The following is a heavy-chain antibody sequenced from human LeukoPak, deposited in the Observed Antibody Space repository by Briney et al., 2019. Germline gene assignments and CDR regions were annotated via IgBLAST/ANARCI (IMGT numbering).Heavy chain of an antibody. D-gene: IGHD3-10*01. CDR3: AEPLDLSGSYYPFDY. Sequence: GGSLRLSCAASGFTFGSYAMSWVRQAPGKGLEWVSAISGSGGSTYYADSVKGRFTISRDNSKNTLYLQMNSLRAEDTAVYYCAEPLDLSGSYYPFDYWGQGTLVTVSS. CDR1: GFTFGSYA. J-gene: IGHJ4*02. V-gene: IGHV3-23*01. CDR2: ISGSGGST.